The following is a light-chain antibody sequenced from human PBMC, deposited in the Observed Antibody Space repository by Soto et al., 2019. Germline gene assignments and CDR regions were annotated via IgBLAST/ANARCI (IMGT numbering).Light chain of an antibody. J-gene: IGLJ2*01. Sequence: QSVLTQPPSAPGSLGQSVTISCTGTSSDIGTYNYVSWYQHHPGKAPKLIIYEVTKRPSGVPDRFSGSKSGNTASLTVSGLQAEDEADYYCSSFADSPVVFGGGIKVTVL. CDR1: SSDIGTYNY. V-gene: IGLV2-8*01. CDR2: EVT. CDR3: SSFADSPVV.